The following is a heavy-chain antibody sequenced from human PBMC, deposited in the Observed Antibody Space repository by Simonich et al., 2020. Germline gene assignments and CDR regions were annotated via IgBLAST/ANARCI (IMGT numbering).Heavy chain of an antibody. CDR3: ARGGFGDCYDY. Sequence: QLQLQESGPGLVKPSETLSLTCTVSGGSISSSSYYWGWIRQPPGKGLEWIGSIYHSGSTYYNPSLKSRVTISVDTSKNQFSLKLSSVTAADTAVYYCARGGFGDCYDYWGQGTLVTVSS. V-gene: IGHV4-39*07. CDR1: GGSISSSSYY. D-gene: IGHD2-15*01. J-gene: IGHJ4*02. CDR2: IYHSGST.